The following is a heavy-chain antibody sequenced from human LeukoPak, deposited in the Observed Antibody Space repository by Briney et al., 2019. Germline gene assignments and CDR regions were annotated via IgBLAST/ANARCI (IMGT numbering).Heavy chain of an antibody. CDR1: GFTFSSYW. V-gene: IGHV3-7*01. CDR3: ARAAIESYYYYYGMDV. CDR2: IKQDGSEK. Sequence: GGSLRLSCAASGFTFSSYWMSWVRQAPGKGLEWEANIKQDGSEKYYVDSEKGRFTISRDNAKNSLYLQMNSLRAEDTAVYYCARAAIESYYYYYGMDVWGQGTTVTVSS. J-gene: IGHJ6*02. D-gene: IGHD2-21*01.